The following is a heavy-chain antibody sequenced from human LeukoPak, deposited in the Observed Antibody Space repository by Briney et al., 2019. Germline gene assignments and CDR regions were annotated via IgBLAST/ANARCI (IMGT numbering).Heavy chain of an antibody. Sequence: ASVKVSFKAAGGTFSSYAISWVRQAPGQGLEWMGGILPIFGTANYAQKFQGRVTITTDESTSKAYMELSSLRSEDTAVYYCATELWFGELSYYYYMDVWGKGTTVTVSS. CDR3: ATELWFGELSYYYYMDV. CDR2: ILPIFGTA. J-gene: IGHJ6*03. V-gene: IGHV1-69*05. CDR1: GGTFSSYA. D-gene: IGHD3-10*01.